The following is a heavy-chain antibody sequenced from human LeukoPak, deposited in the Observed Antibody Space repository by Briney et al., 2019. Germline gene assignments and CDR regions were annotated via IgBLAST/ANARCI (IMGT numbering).Heavy chain of an antibody. CDR1: GFTFSSYS. V-gene: IGHV3-48*04. CDR2: ISSSGNTR. CDR3: ARGFSSFDY. Sequence: GGSLRLSCAASGFTFSSYSMNWVRQAPGKGLEWVSYISSSGNTRYYTDSVKGRFTISRDNAKNSLDLQMSSLRAEDTAVYYCARGFSSFDYWGQGTLVTVSS. J-gene: IGHJ4*02.